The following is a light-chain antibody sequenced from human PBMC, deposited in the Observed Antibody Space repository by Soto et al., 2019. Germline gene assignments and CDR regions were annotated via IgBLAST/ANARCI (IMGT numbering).Light chain of an antibody. CDR1: QDISNY. J-gene: IGKJ4*01. Sequence: DIQMTQSPSSLSASVGDRVTITCQASQDISNYLNWYQQKPGKAPKLLIYDASNLETGFPSRFSGSGSGTDFTVTTSSLQPEDIATCYCPQYDNLPLTFGGGTKVEIK. CDR3: PQYDNLPLT. V-gene: IGKV1-33*01. CDR2: DAS.